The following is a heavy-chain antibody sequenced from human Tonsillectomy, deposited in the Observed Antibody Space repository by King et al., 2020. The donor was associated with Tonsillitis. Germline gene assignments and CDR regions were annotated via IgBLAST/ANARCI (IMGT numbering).Heavy chain of an antibody. V-gene: IGHV4-59*01. D-gene: IGHD1-7*01. Sequence: QLQESGPGLVKPSETLSLTCTVSGGSITYYYWSWIRPSPGKGLEWIGYIYYSGSTNYNPSLKSRVTISVDTSKNQLSLKLSSVTAADTAVYSCARESSGTTSGWFDPWGQGTLVTVSS. CDR2: IYYSGST. CDR3: ARESSGTTSGWFDP. CDR1: GGSITYYY. J-gene: IGHJ5*02.